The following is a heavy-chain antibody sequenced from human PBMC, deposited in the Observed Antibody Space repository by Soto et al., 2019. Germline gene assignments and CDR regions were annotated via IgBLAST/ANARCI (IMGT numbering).Heavy chain of an antibody. CDR1: GFTFSSYA. J-gene: IGHJ4*02. D-gene: IGHD3-22*01. CDR3: AKALYDYDGTFDH. Sequence: GGSLRLSCAASGFTFSSYAMSWVRQAPGKGLEWVSSISSSGGSKYYADSVKGRFSISRDYSKNTLYVQMNMLRAEDTAIYYCAKALYDYDGTFDHWGQGTLVTVSS. V-gene: IGHV3-23*01. CDR2: ISSSGGSK.